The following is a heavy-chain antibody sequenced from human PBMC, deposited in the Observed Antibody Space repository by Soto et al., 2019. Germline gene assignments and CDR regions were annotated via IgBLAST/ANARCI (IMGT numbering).Heavy chain of an antibody. CDR1: GFTFSSYA. CDR3: AKEVTMITFGGVIVKDDAFDI. V-gene: IGHV3-23*01. CDR2: ISGSGGST. J-gene: IGHJ3*02. Sequence: GGSLRLSCAASGFTFSSYAMSWVRQAPGKGLEWVSAISGSGGSTYYADSVKGRLTISRDNSKNTLYLQMNSLRAEDTAVYYCAKEVTMITFGGVIVKDDAFDIWGQGTMVTVSS. D-gene: IGHD3-16*02.